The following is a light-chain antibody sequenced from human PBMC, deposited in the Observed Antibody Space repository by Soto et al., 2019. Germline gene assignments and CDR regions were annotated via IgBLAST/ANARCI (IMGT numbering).Light chain of an antibody. CDR3: QQYNSYPWT. V-gene: IGKV1-5*01. J-gene: IGKJ1*01. Sequence: ADRVTIPCRASQSISSWLAWYQQKPGKAPKLLIYDASSLESGVPSRFSGSGSGTEFTLTISSLQPDDFATYYCQQYNSYPWTFGQGTKVDIK. CDR2: DAS. CDR1: QSISSW.